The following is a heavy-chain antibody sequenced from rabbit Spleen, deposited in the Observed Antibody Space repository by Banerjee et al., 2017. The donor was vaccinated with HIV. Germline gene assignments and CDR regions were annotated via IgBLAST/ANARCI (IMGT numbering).Heavy chain of an antibody. D-gene: IGHD4-1*01. Sequence: QSLEESGGDLVKPGASLTLTCTASGFSFSSSYHMCWVRQPPGKGPEWIACVAAGVSLTSYYATWAKGRFTISKTSSTTVTLQMTSLTAADTATYFCARDLAGVIGWNFGWWGPGTLVTVS. V-gene: IGHV1S40*01. CDR2: VAAGVSLTS. CDR1: GFSFSSSYH. J-gene: IGHJ4*01. CDR3: ARDLAGVIGWNFGW.